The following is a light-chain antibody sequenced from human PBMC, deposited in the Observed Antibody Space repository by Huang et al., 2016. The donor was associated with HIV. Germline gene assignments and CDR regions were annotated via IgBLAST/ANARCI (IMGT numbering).Light chain of an antibody. J-gene: IGKJ2*01. V-gene: IGKV3-15*01. Sequence: EILMTQSPATLSLSPGERATLSCRASQSVNSKLAWYQQKPGQAPRLLIYGASTRATGVPGRFRGSGSGTEFTLTISSLQSEDFAVYYCQQYSKWPPNTFGQGTKLESK. CDR2: GAS. CDR3: QQYSKWPPNT. CDR1: QSVNSK.